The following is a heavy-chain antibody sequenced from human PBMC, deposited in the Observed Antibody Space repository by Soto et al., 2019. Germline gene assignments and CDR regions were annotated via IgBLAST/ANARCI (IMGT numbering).Heavy chain of an antibody. Sequence: TLSLTSNVSGGAIESSSYYWGWIRQPPGKGLEWIGSIFHTGSTYYNPSLKSRLTISVDTSKNKFSLRLSSVTAADTAVYFCARLNDYVEFFQHWGQGTPVTVSS. CDR3: ARLNDYVEFFQH. CDR1: GGAIESSSYY. V-gene: IGHV4-39*01. J-gene: IGHJ1*01. CDR2: IFHTGST. D-gene: IGHD4-17*01.